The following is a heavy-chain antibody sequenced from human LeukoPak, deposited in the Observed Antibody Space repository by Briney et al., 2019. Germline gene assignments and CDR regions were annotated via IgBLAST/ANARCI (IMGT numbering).Heavy chain of an antibody. Sequence: SVKVSCKASGGTFSSYAISWVRQAPGQGLEWMGGIIPIFGTANYAQKFQGRVTITADESTSTAYMELSSLRSEDTAMYYCARVVRGVSYYDFWSGYYEFDPWGQGTLVTVSS. V-gene: IGHV1-69*13. D-gene: IGHD3-3*01. J-gene: IGHJ5*02. CDR2: IIPIFGTA. CDR3: ARVVRGVSYYDFWSGYYEFDP. CDR1: GGTFSSYA.